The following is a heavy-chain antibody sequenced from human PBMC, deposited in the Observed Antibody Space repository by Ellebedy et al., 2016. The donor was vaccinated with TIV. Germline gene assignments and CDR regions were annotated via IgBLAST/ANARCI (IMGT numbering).Heavy chain of an antibody. V-gene: IGHV1-18*04. Sequence: ASVKVSCKASGYTFTSYGISWVRQAPGQGLEWMGWITAYNGNTNYAHKLQGRVTMTIDTSTSTAYMELRRPRSDDTAVYYCARRITIFGVPVDGMDVWGQGTTVTVSS. CDR1: GYTFTSYG. J-gene: IGHJ6*02. CDR3: ARRITIFGVPVDGMDV. CDR2: ITAYNGNT. D-gene: IGHD3-3*01.